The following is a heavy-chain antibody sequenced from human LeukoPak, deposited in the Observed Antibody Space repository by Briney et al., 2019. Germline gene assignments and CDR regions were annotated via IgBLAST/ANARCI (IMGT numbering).Heavy chain of an antibody. J-gene: IGHJ3*02. Sequence: SETLSLTCTVSGGSISSYYWSWIRQPPGKGLEWIGYIYYSGSTNYNPSLKSRVTISVDTSKNQFSLKLSSVTAADTALYYCAKDMRLAYILTGSDVFDIWGQGTMVTVSS. D-gene: IGHD3-9*01. V-gene: IGHV4-59*01. CDR2: IYYSGST. CDR1: GGSISSYY. CDR3: AKDMRLAYILTGSDVFDI.